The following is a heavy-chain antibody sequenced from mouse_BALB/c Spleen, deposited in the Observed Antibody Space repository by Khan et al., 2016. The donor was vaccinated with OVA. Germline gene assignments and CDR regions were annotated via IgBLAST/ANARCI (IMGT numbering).Heavy chain of an antibody. CDR3: ATVGPDQGYYGAWFAY. D-gene: IGHD1-1*01. V-gene: IGHV1-4*01. Sequence: QVQLKESGAELARPGASVKMSCKASGYTFTSYTIHWVKQRPGQGLEWIGYINPSSGYSNYNQKFRDKATLTADKSSSTAYMQLSSLTSEDSAVXYYATVGPDQGYYGAWFAYWGQGTLVTVAA. CDR1: GYTFTSYT. J-gene: IGHJ3*01. CDR2: INPSSGYS.